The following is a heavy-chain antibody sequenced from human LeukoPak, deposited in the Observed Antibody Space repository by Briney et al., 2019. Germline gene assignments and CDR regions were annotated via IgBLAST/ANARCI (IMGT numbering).Heavy chain of an antibody. D-gene: IGHD6-19*01. V-gene: IGHV4-59*01. Sequence: SETLSLTCTASGGSISSYYWSWIRQPPGKGLEWIGYIYYSGSINYNPSLKSRVTISVDTSKNQFSLKLSSVTAADTAVYYCARGGAGNFDYWGQGTLVTVSS. CDR2: IYYSGSI. J-gene: IGHJ4*02. CDR3: ARGGAGNFDY. CDR1: GGSISSYY.